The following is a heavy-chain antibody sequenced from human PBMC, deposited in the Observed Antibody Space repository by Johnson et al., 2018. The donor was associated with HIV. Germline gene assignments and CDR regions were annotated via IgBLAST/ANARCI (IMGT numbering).Heavy chain of an antibody. D-gene: IGHD5-24*01. CDR2: INSDGSST. J-gene: IGHJ3*02. V-gene: IGHV3-74*01. CDR1: GFTFSSYW. Sequence: VQLVESGGGLVQPGGSLRLSCAASGFTFSSYWMHWVRQAPGKGLVWVSRINSDGSSTSYADSVKGRFTISRDNAKNTLYLQMNSLRAEDTAVYYCAFPTGATTAFDSWGQGTMVTVSS. CDR3: AFPTGATTAFDS.